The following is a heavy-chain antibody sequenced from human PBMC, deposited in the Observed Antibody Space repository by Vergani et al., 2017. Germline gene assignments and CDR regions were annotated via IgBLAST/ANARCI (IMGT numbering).Heavy chain of an antibody. J-gene: IGHJ4*02. CDR1: GDSISSRNCY. Sequence: QVQLQESGPGLVKPSETLSLTCTVSGDSISSRNCYWGWIRQPPGKGLEWIGSIFYGATAYYNPSLESRVIISIVTSKNQVSLRLSSVTAADTAVYYCVRRNKVVRETDYFDYWGEGVLVTVSS. CDR3: VRRNKVVRETDYFDY. D-gene: IGHD3-10*01. V-gene: IGHV4-39*01. CDR2: IFYGATA.